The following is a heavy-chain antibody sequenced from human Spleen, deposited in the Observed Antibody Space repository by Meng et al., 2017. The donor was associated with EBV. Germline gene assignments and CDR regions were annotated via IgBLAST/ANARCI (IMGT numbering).Heavy chain of an antibody. Sequence: EVQLVGSGGGLVQPGGSVGSPCAASGFTVSRNYMSWVRQAPGKGLEWVSVIYSGGSTYYADSVKGRFTISRDNSKNTLYLQMNSLRAEDTAVYYCAVRDPGPGQQLVGVDYWGQGTLVTVSS. D-gene: IGHD6-13*01. J-gene: IGHJ4*02. CDR3: AVRDPGPGQQLVGVDY. V-gene: IGHV3-53*01. CDR1: GFTVSRNY. CDR2: IYSGGST.